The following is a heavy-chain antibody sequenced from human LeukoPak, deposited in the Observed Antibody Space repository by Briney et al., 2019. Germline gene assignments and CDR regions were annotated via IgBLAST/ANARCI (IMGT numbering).Heavy chain of an antibody. CDR3: GREQQQLGYYGMDV. V-gene: IGHV3-66*01. Sequence: GGSLRLSCAASGFTVSSNYMSWVRQAPGKGLEWVSVIYSGGSTYYADSVKGRFTISRDNSKNTLYLQMNSLRAEDTAAYYCGREQQQLGYYGMDVWGQGTTVTVSS. J-gene: IGHJ6*02. D-gene: IGHD6-13*01. CDR2: IYSGGST. CDR1: GFTVSSNY.